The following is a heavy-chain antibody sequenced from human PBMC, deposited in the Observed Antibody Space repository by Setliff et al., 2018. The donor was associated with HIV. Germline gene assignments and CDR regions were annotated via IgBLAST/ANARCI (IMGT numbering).Heavy chain of an antibody. V-gene: IGHV4-39*01. CDR3: ARTHRYCSGNSCSKVSFDS. CDR1: GGPITSNTYF. D-gene: IGHD2-2*01. Sequence: PSETLSLTCSVSGGPITSNTYFWDWILQAPGKGLDWIGSIYHSGNTYYNPSLKSRVSISVDTSKRQFSLKLTSVTAGDSALYYCARTHRYCSGNSCSKVSFDSWGQGALVTVSS. J-gene: IGHJ4*02. CDR2: IYHSGNT.